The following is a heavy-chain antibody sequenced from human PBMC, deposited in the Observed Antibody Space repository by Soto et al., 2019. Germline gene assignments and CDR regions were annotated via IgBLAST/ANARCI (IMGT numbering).Heavy chain of an antibody. V-gene: IGHV3-48*03. D-gene: IGHD5-18*01. CDR2: ISSSGSTI. J-gene: IGHJ4*02. Sequence: PGGSLRLSCAASGFTFSSYEMNWVRQAPGKGLEWVSYISSSGSTIYYADSVKGRFTISRDNAKNSLYLQMNSLRAEDTAVYYCARDVVLRGYSYGFFGYWGQGTLVTVSS. CDR3: ARDVVLRGYSYGFFGY. CDR1: GFTFSSYE.